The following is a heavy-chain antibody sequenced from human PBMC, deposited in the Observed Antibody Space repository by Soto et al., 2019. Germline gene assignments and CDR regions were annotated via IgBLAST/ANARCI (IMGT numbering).Heavy chain of an antibody. CDR3: AKHVVVVTSNIDY. Sequence: EVQLLESGGGLVQPGESPRLSCSASGFTFSSSAMSWVRQAPGEGLEWVSVISGSGDNTYYADSVRGRFTISRDNSKNTLYLAMHSLRADDTAVYYCAKHVVVVTSNIDYWGQGTLVTVSS. D-gene: IGHD2-15*01. CDR2: ISGSGDNT. J-gene: IGHJ4*02. CDR1: GFTFSSSA. V-gene: IGHV3-23*01.